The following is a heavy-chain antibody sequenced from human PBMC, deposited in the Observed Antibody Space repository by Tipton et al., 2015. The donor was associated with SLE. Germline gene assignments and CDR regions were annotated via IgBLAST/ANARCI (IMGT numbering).Heavy chain of an antibody. D-gene: IGHD6-6*01. CDR1: GVSISSSY. CDR3: ARHSVSDSSFDY. V-gene: IGHV4-4*07. CDR2: IYYSERT. J-gene: IGHJ4*02. Sequence: TLSLTCNVSGVSISSSYWSWIRQPAGKGLEWIGSIYYSERTYYNPSLKSRVTMSVDTSKNQFSLRLSSVTAADTAVYYCARHSVSDSSFDYWGQGPLVTVSS.